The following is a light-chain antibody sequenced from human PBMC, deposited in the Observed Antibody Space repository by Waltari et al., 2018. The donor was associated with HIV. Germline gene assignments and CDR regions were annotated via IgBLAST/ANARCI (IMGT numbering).Light chain of an antibody. CDR3: QVWDSSTGV. V-gene: IGLV3-9*01. CDR2: RDS. Sequence: SYELTQPLSVSVALGQTARITCGGNNIGSKNVHWYQHKPGLAPVLVIYRDSNRPSGIAERFSASNSWNTATLTISRAQAGDEADYYCQVWDSSTGVFGGGTKLTVL. J-gene: IGLJ2*01. CDR1: NIGSKN.